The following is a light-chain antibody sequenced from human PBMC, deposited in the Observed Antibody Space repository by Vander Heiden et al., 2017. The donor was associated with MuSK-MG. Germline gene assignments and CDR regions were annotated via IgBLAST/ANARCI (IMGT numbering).Light chain of an antibody. CDR3: SSYTSSSTLV. Sequence: QPAPTQPASVSGSPGQSLTISCTGTSSDVGGYNYVSWYQQHPGKAPKLMRYDVNNRPSGVSNRFSGSKSGNTASLTISGLQAEDEADYYCSSYTSSSTLVFGGGTKLTVL. CDR2: DVN. J-gene: IGLJ2*01. V-gene: IGLV2-14*03. CDR1: SSDVGGYNY.